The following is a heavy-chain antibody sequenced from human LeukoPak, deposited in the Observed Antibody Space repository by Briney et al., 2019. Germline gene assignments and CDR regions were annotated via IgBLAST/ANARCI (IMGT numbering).Heavy chain of an antibody. CDR1: GYTFTGYY. J-gene: IGHJ4*02. CDR3: ARDHSSGSYYYFDY. D-gene: IGHD3-10*01. V-gene: IGHV1-2*02. Sequence: ASVKVSCKASGYTFTGYYMHWVRQAPGQGLEWMGWINPNSGGTNYAQKFQGRVTMTRDTSISTAYMELSRLRSDDTAVYYCARDHSSGSYYYFDYWGQGTLVTVSS. CDR2: INPNSGGT.